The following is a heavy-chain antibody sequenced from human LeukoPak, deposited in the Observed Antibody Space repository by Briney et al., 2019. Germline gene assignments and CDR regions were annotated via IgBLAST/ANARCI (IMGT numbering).Heavy chain of an antibody. CDR3: AKFGVFFNEWFGELLSYFDY. D-gene: IGHD3-10*01. V-gene: IGHV3-23*01. J-gene: IGHJ4*02. CDR2: ISGSGGST. CDR1: GFTFSSYA. Sequence: GGSLRLSCAASGFTFSSYAMSWVRQAPGKGLEWVSAISGSGGSTYYADSVKGRFTISRDNSKNTLYLQMNSLRAEDTAVYYCAKFGVFFNEWFGELLSYFDYWGQGTLVTVSS.